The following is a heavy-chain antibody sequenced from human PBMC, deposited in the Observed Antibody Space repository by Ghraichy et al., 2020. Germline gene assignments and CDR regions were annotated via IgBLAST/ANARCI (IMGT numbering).Heavy chain of an antibody. D-gene: IGHD2-15*01. CDR1: GFTFSSYS. Sequence: GGSLRLSCAASGFTFSSYSMNWVRQAPGKGLEWVSSISSSSSYIYYADSVKGRFTISRDNAKNSLYLQMNSLRAEDTAVYYCARDGGLGYCSGGSCLYYYGMDVWGQGTTVTVSS. V-gene: IGHV3-21*01. J-gene: IGHJ6*02. CDR2: ISSSSSYI. CDR3: ARDGGLGYCSGGSCLYYYGMDV.